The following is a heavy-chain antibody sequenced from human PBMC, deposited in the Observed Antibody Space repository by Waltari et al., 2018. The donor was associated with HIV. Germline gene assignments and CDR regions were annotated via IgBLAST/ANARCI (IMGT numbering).Heavy chain of an antibody. D-gene: IGHD2-2*01. CDR3: ARINCTSVSCYASLDY. V-gene: IGHV1-18*01. CDR2: VSAYNGNT. Sequence: QVQLVQSGAEVKKPGASVKVSCKASGYTFTSYGISWVRQAPGQGLEWMGWVSAYNGNTNYAQKLQGRVTMTTDTSTSTDYMELRSLRSDDTAVYYCARINCTSVSCYASLDYWGQGTLVTVSS. CDR1: GYTFTSYG. J-gene: IGHJ4*02.